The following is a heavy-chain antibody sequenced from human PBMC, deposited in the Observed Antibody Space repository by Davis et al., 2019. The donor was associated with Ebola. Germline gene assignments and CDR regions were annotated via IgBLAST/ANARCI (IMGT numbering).Heavy chain of an antibody. Sequence: SETLSLTCTVSGGSISSSSYYWGWIRQPPGKGLEWIGSIYYSGSTYYNPSLKSRVTISVDTSKNQFSLKLSSVTAADTAVYYCARHYGSGSQNWFDPWGQGTLVTVSS. CDR2: IYYSGST. V-gene: IGHV4-39*01. J-gene: IGHJ5*02. CDR1: GGSISSSSYY. D-gene: IGHD3-10*01. CDR3: ARHYGSGSQNWFDP.